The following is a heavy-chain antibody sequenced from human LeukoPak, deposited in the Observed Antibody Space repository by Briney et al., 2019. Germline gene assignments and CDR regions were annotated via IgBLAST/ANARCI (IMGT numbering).Heavy chain of an antibody. CDR2: TYYRSKWYN. J-gene: IGHJ2*01. CDR3: ARVYYSNSYDYWYFDL. Sequence: SQTLSLTCAISGDSVSSNSAAWNWIRQSPSRGLEWLGRTYYRSKWYNDYAVSVKSRITINPDTSKNQFSLQLSSVTAADTAVYYCARVYYSNSYDYWYFDLWGRGTLVTVSS. D-gene: IGHD6-13*01. CDR1: GDSVSSNSAA. V-gene: IGHV6-1*01.